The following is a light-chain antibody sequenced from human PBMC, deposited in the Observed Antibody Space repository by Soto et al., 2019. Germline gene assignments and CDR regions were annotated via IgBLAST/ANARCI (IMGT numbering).Light chain of an antibody. Sequence: EVVMTQSPATLSVSPGERATLSCRASQSVTTNMAWYQQKPGQAPRLLIYGASTRATGIPARFSGSGSGTDFTLTISSLQSEDFAVYYCQQYNNWPPWTLRQGTKVDIK. V-gene: IGKV3-15*01. CDR2: GAS. J-gene: IGKJ1*01. CDR1: QSVTTN. CDR3: QQYNNWPPWT.